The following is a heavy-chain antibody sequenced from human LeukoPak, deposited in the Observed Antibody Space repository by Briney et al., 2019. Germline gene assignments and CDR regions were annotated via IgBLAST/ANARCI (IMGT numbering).Heavy chain of an antibody. V-gene: IGHV3-30*18. D-gene: IGHD2-2*01. J-gene: IGHJ4*02. Sequence: GGSLRLYCAASGFTFSSYGMHWVRQAPGKGLEWVAVISYDGSNKYYADSVKGRFTISRDNSKNTLYLQMNSLRAEDTAVYYCAKDLVPEAPYFDYWGQGTLVTVSS. CDR3: AKDLVPEAPYFDY. CDR2: ISYDGSNK. CDR1: GFTFSSYG.